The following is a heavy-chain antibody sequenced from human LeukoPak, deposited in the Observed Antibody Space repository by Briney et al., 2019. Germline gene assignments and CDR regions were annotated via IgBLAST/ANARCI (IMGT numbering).Heavy chain of an antibody. J-gene: IGHJ4*02. CDR2: IYYSGST. D-gene: IGHD6-25*01. V-gene: IGHV4-39*02. CDR3: ARDGSGLTHFDY. CDR1: GGSISSSSYY. Sequence: SETLSLTCTVSGGSISSSSYYWGWIRQPPGKGLEWIGSIYYSGSTYYNPSLKSRVTISVDTSKNHFSLKLSSVTAADTAVYYCARDGSGLTHFDYWGQGTLVTVSS.